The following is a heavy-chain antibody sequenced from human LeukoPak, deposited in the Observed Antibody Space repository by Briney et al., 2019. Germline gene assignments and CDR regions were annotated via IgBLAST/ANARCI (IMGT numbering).Heavy chain of an antibody. V-gene: IGHV3-21*01. Sequence: GGSLRLSCAAAGFTFDDHFMNWVRQAPGKGLEWVSSISSSSSYIYYADSVKGRFTISRDNAKNSLYLQMNSLRAEDTAVYYCASQSYARFDPWGQGTLLTVSS. D-gene: IGHD3-16*01. CDR3: ASQSYARFDP. CDR1: GFTFDDHF. CDR2: ISSSSSYI. J-gene: IGHJ5*02.